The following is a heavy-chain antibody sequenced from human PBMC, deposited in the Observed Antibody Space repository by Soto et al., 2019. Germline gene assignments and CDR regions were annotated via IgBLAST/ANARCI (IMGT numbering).Heavy chain of an antibody. D-gene: IGHD1-7*01. V-gene: IGHV6-1*01. J-gene: IGHJ6*03. CDR1: GASVSSNSAA. CDR3: AGTTTHQWYYMDV. CDR2: TYCWSRWYN. Sequence: PSQTLSLTCAISGASVSSNSAAWNWLRQSPSRGLEWPGRTYCWSRWYNDYAVSVRSRITVNPDTSKNQFSLQLTSVTPEDTAVYYCAGTTTHQWYYMDVWGKGTTVTVSS.